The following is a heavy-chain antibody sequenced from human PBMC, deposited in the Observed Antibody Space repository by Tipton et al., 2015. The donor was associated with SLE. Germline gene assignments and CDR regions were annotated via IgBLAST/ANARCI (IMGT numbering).Heavy chain of an antibody. CDR2: IYYSGST. J-gene: IGHJ4*02. D-gene: IGHD1-7*01. Sequence: TLSLTCTVSGGSISSGSYYWSWIRQPAGKGLEWIGSIYYSGSTYYNPSLKSRVTISVDTSKNQFSLKLSSVTAADTAVYYCARGYEYNWNYGWGQGTLVTVSS. CDR1: GGSISSGSYY. V-gene: IGHV4-39*07. CDR3: ARGYEYNWNYG.